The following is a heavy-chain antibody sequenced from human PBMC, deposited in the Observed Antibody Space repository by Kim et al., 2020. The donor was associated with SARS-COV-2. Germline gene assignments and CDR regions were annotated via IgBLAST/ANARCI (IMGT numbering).Heavy chain of an antibody. CDR2: ISYDGSNK. J-gene: IGHJ3*02. D-gene: IGHD1-26*01. Sequence: GGSLRLSCVASGFTFSSYAMHWVRQAPGKGLEWVAVISYDGSNKYYADSVKGRFTISRDNSKNTLYLQMNSLRAEDTAVYYCARVMGRWELNDAFDIWGQGTMVTVSS. CDR1: GFTFSSYA. CDR3: ARVMGRWELNDAFDI. V-gene: IGHV3-30*04.